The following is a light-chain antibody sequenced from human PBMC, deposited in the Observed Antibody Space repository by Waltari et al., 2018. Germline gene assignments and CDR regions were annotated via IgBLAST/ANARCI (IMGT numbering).Light chain of an antibody. CDR3: GTWDSSLAVWM. V-gene: IGLV1-51*02. CDR2: DDN. J-gene: IGLJ3*02. CDR1: SPNIGGND. Sequence: QSLLTQPPSLSAAPGQRVTLYCSGTSPNIGGNDVFWYQQFPGKAPRLLIYDDNRRPAGIPDRFSGSKSATSASLAISRLQTGDEADYYCGTWDSSLAVWMFGGGTRLTVL.